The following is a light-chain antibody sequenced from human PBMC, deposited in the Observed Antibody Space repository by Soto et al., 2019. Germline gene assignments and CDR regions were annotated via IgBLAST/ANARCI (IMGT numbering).Light chain of an antibody. V-gene: IGKV1-5*03. J-gene: IGKJ1*01. CDR3: QQYNSYSRT. Sequence: DIQMTQFTSTLSASVGARVPLTCRASQSISSWLAWYQQKPGKAPKLLIYKASSLESGVPSRFSGSGSGTEFTLTISSLQPDDFATYYCQQYNSYSRTFGQGTKVDIK. CDR2: KAS. CDR1: QSISSW.